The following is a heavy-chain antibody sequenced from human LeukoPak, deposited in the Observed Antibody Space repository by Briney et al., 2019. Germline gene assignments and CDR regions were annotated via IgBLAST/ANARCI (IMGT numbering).Heavy chain of an antibody. V-gene: IGHV4-39*07. J-gene: IGHJ4*02. CDR2: IYYSGST. Sequence: PSETLSLTCTVSGGSISSSSYYWGWIRQPPGKGLEWIGSIYYSGSTYYNPSLKSRVTISVDTSKNQFSLKLSSVTAADTAVYYCARVSSAMVIFDYWGQGTLVTVSS. CDR3: ARVSSAMVIFDY. D-gene: IGHD5-18*01. CDR1: GGSISSSSYY.